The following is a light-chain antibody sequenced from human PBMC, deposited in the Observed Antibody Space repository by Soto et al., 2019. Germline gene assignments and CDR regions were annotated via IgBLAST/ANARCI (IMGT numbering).Light chain of an antibody. Sequence: DIQMTHSPSTLSASVGDRVTITCRASQSISSWLAWYQQKPGKAPKRLIYKASNLESGVPSRFSGSGSGTEFTLTISSLQPDDVATFYCQQYHTYWTFGQGTKVDIK. CDR2: KAS. CDR3: QQYHTYWT. J-gene: IGKJ1*01. CDR1: QSISSW. V-gene: IGKV1-5*03.